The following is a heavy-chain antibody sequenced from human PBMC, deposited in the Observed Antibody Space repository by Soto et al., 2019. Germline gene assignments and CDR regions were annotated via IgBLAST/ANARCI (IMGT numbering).Heavy chain of an antibody. D-gene: IGHD6-13*01. CDR2: ISYDGSNK. J-gene: IGHJ6*02. CDR1: GFTFSSYG. Sequence: GVSLGLSCAASGFTFSSYGMHWVRQAPGKGLEWVAVISYDGSNKYYADSVKGRFTISRDNPTNTLYLQMNSLRAEDTAVFYCAKSRSSSLYYYGMDVWGQGTTVTVSS. CDR3: AKSRSSSLYYYGMDV. V-gene: IGHV3-30*18.